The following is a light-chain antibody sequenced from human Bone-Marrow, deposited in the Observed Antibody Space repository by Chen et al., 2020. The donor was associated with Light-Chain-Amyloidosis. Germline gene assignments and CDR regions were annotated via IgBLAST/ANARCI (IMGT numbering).Light chain of an antibody. CDR3: QVWDRSSDRPV. V-gene: IGLV3-21*02. J-gene: IGLJ3*02. CDR2: DDS. Sequence: SYVLTQPSSVSEAPGQTATIACGGNNIVSTSVHWYQQTPGQAPLLVVYDDSDRPSGIPERLSGCNSGNTASLTISSVGAGDEADYYCQVWDRSSDRPVFGGGTKLPVL. CDR1: NIVSTS.